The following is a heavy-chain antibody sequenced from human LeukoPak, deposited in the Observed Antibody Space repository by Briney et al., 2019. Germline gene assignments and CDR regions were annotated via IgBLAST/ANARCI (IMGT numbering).Heavy chain of an antibody. CDR2: INPSGGGT. CDR3: ANASGSYYPY. Sequence: GASVKVSCNASGYTFTSYGISWVRQSPGQGLEWVVVINPSGGGTNYAQNFQCRVTMIRDTATRTVYMELSRLRSEDTAVYYCANASGSYYPYWGPGTLVTVSS. CDR1: GYTFTSYG. J-gene: IGHJ4*02. V-gene: IGHV1-46*01. D-gene: IGHD1-26*01.